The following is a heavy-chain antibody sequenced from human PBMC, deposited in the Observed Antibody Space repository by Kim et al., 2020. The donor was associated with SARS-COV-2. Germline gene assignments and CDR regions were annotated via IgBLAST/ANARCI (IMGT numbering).Heavy chain of an antibody. V-gene: IGHV4-39*07. J-gene: IGHJ6*02. CDR2: IYYSGST. CDR3: ARCSVYYYYGMDV. D-gene: IGHD2-15*01. Sequence: SETLSLTCTVSGGSISSSSYYWGWIRQPPGKGLEWIGSIYYSGSTYYNPSLKSRVTISVDTSKNQFSLKLSSVTAADTAVYYCARCSVYYYYGMDVWGQGTTVTVSS. CDR1: GGSISSSSYY.